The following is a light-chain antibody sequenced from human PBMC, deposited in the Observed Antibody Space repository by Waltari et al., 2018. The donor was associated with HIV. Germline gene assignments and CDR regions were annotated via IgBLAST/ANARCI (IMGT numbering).Light chain of an antibody. CDR2: GDS. Sequence: SYELRQALSLSVALGQTAKMTCGGRNIGSKSVNWYQQRPGLAPVLVIYGDSHRPSGIPGRFSGSTSGNTATLTISGAQGADEGDYYCQVWDTSVVFGGGTKLTV. CDR3: QVWDTSVV. J-gene: IGLJ3*02. CDR1: NIGSKS. V-gene: IGLV3-9*01.